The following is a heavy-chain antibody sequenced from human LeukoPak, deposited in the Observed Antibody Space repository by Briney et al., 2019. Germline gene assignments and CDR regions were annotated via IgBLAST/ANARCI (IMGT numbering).Heavy chain of an antibody. Sequence: SETLSLTCTVSGGSISSYYWSWTRQPPGKGLEWIGYIYYSGSTNYNPSLKSRVTISVDTSKNQFSLKLSSVTAADTAVYYCARVDPSSVVPAANLAFDIWGQGTMVTVSS. CDR1: GGSISSYY. CDR2: IYYSGST. J-gene: IGHJ3*02. D-gene: IGHD2-2*01. V-gene: IGHV4-59*08. CDR3: ARVDPSSVVPAANLAFDI.